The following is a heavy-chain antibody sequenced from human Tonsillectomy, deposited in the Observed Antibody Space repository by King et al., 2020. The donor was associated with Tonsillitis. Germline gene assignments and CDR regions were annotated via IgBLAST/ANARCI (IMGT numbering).Heavy chain of an antibody. D-gene: IGHD2/OR15-2a*01. CDR3: AKNIPGSDAFDI. CDR1: GGSISSYY. Sequence: VQLQESGPGLVKPSETLSLTCTVSGGSISSYYWSWIRQPPGKGLEWFGYIYSNGSTNYNPSLKSRVTISVDTSKNQFSLNLSSVTAADTAVFYCAKNIPGSDAFDIWGQGTMVTVSS. V-gene: IGHV4-59*01. J-gene: IGHJ3*02. CDR2: IYSNGST.